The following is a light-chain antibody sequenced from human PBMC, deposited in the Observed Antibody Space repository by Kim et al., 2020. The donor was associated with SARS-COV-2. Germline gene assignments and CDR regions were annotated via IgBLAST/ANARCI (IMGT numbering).Light chain of an antibody. Sequence: DIVLTQSPGTLSLSPGERATLSCRASQSVSRSLAWYHHKPGQSPRLLIWDALNRATGVPARFRASGSGTDFTLTISSLESDDFGVYYCQQYTDWPPATFGQGTKLEI. CDR1: QSVSRS. CDR3: QQYTDWPPAT. CDR2: DAL. J-gene: IGKJ2*01. V-gene: IGKV3-11*01.